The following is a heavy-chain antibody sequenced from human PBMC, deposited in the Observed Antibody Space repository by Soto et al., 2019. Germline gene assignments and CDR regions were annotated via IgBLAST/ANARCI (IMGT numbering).Heavy chain of an antibody. CDR3: FIVRDDGYSYGWDYYYYGMDV. Sequence: GSLRLSCAASGFTFSGSAMHWVRQASGKGLEWVGRIRSKANSYATAYAASVKGRFTISRDDSKNTAYLQMNSLKTEDTAVYYCFIVRDDGYSYGWDYYYYGMDVWGQGTTVTVSS. J-gene: IGHJ6*02. V-gene: IGHV3-73*01. CDR1: GFTFSGSA. D-gene: IGHD5-18*01. CDR2: IRSKANSYAT.